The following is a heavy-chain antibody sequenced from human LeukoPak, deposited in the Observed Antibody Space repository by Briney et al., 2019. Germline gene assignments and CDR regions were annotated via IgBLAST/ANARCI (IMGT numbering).Heavy chain of an antibody. J-gene: IGHJ4*02. CDR3: ARARSYGSGPLDFDY. CDR2: INPNSGGT. CDR1: GYTFTGYY. D-gene: IGHD5-18*01. Sequence: ASVKVSCKASGYTFTGYYMHWVRQAPGQGLEWMGWINPNSGGTNYAQKFQGRVTMTRDTSISTAYMGLSRLRSDDTAVYYCARARSYGSGPLDFDYWGQGTLVTVSS. V-gene: IGHV1-2*02.